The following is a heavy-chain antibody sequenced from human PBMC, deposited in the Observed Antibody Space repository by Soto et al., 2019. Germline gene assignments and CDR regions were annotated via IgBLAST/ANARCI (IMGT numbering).Heavy chain of an antibody. CDR1: GFTFSSYS. CDR3: ARAPAQKYSSSWYEYYYYYMDV. CDR2: ISSSSSTI. J-gene: IGHJ6*03. D-gene: IGHD6-13*01. V-gene: IGHV3-48*01. Sequence: GGSLRLSCAASGFTFSSYSMNWVRQAPGKGLEWVSYISSSSSTIYYADSVKGRFTISRDNAKNSLYLQMNSLRAEDTAVYYCARAPAQKYSSSWYEYYYYYMDVWGKGTTVTRLL.